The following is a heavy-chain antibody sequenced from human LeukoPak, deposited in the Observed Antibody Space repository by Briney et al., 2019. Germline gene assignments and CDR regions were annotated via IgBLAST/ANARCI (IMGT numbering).Heavy chain of an antibody. D-gene: IGHD3-10*01. CDR2: IYYSDST. CDR1: GGSISNYF. CDR3: ARRPGVGSGSYPFDY. V-gene: IGHV4-59*12. Sequence: PSETLSLTCTVSGGSISNYFWSWIRQPPGKGLECIGYIYYSDSTNYNPSLKSRVTVSVDTSKNQFSLKLSSVTAADTAVYYCARRPGVGSGSYPFDYWGQGTLVTVSS. J-gene: IGHJ4*02.